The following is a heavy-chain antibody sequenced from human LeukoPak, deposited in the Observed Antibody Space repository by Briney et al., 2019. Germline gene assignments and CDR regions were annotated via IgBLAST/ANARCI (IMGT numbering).Heavy chain of an antibody. CDR2: ISHDGGAE. CDR3: AKDWGSSDWYHYFDP. D-gene: IGHD6-19*01. Sequence: PGGSLRLSCAVSGFTIRIYGMHWVRQAPGKGLEWVAMISHDGGAEHYGDSVKGRFTISRDDSKNTLYLQMNSLSTEDTALYYCAKDWGSSDWYHYFDPWGQGTLVTVSS. CDR1: GFTIRIYG. V-gene: IGHV3-30*18. J-gene: IGHJ5*02.